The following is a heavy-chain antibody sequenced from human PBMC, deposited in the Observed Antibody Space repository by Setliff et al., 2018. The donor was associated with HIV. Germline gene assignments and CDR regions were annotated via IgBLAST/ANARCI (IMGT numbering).Heavy chain of an antibody. CDR1: GFTFGDYY. D-gene: IGHD3-10*01. V-gene: IGHV3-11*04. Sequence: GGSLRLSCAASGFTFGDYYMTWIRQAPKKGLECVAYISSRGSVIQYADSVKGRFTISRDNAKNSLSLQMNNLRDEDTAVYFCARGDVVQFRGALDPWGQGALVTVS. CDR3: ARGDVVQFRGALDP. CDR2: ISSRGSVI. J-gene: IGHJ5*02.